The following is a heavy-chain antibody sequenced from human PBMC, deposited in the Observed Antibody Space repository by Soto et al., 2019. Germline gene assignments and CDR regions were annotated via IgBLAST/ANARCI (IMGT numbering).Heavy chain of an antibody. Sequence: EVQLVESGGGLVQPGGSLRLSCAASGFTLSSYWMHWVRQAPGKGLVWVSRINSDGSSTSYADSVKGRFTISRDNAKNTLYLQMNSLRAEDTAVYYCARDSSSSNWFDPWGQGTLVTVSS. CDR2: INSDGSST. CDR3: ARDSSSSNWFDP. D-gene: IGHD6-6*01. CDR1: GFTLSSYW. J-gene: IGHJ5*02. V-gene: IGHV3-74*01.